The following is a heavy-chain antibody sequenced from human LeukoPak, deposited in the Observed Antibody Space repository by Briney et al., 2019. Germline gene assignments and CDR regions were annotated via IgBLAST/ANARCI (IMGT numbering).Heavy chain of an antibody. CDR3: ARGGRTYYYGSGRYFD. V-gene: IGHV1-8*01. D-gene: IGHD3-10*01. CDR2: MNPNSGNT. CDR1: GYTFTSYD. Sequence: GASVKVSCKASGYTFTSYDINWVRQATGQRLEWMGWMNPNSGNTGYAQKFQGRVTMTRNTSISTAYMELSSLRSEDTAVYYCARGGRTYYYGSGRYFDWGQGTLVTVSS. J-gene: IGHJ4*02.